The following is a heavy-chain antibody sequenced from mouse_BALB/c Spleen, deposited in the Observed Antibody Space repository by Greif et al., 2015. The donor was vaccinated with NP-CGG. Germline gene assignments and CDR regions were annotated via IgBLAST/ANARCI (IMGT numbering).Heavy chain of an antibody. CDR2: IDPANGNT. CDR1: GFNIKDTY. J-gene: IGHJ3*01. CDR3: ARNDGFAY. Sequence: EVKLVESGAELVKPGASVKLSCTAPGFNIKDTYMHWVKQRPEQGLEWIGRIDPANGNTKYDPKFQGKATITADTSSSTAYLQLSSLTSEDTAVYYCARNDGFAYWGQGTLVTVSA. V-gene: IGHV14-3*02. D-gene: IGHD2-12*01.